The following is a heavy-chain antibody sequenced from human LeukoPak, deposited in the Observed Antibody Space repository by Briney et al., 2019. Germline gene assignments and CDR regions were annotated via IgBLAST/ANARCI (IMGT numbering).Heavy chain of an antibody. Sequence: PGGSLRLSCAASGFTFSNYSMNWVRQAPGKGLEWVSSISSSSSYIYYADSVKGRFTISRDNAKNSLYLQMNSLRAEDTAVYYCARVCRRYCDWPPCDAFDIWGQGTMVTVS. D-gene: IGHD3-9*01. J-gene: IGHJ3*02. CDR2: ISSSSSYI. CDR3: ARVCRRYCDWPPCDAFDI. CDR1: GFTFSNYS. V-gene: IGHV3-21*01.